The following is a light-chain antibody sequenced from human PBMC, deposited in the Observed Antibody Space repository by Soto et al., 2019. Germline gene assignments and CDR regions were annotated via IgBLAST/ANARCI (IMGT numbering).Light chain of an antibody. Sequence: DVQLTQSPSTLSASVGDRVAISCQASQSVVNYLNWFQQRPGKAHQLLISDASHLEPGVPSRFSGQRSGTDFTLIISSLQPEDFATYYCQQYEELPLTFGGGTRVEV. CDR1: QSVVNY. CDR2: DAS. V-gene: IGKV1-33*01. J-gene: IGKJ4*01. CDR3: QQYEELPLT.